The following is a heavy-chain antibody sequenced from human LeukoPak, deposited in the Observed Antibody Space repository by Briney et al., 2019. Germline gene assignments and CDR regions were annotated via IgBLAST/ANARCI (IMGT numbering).Heavy chain of an antibody. CDR3: ARARTSIDP. J-gene: IGHJ5*02. V-gene: IGHV4-61*01. D-gene: IGHD1-7*01. CDR1: GYSISSGYY. CDR2: IYYSGST. Sequence: SETLSLTCTVSGYSISSGYYWGWIRQPPGKGLEWIGYIYYSGSTNYNPSLKSRVTISVDTSKNQFSLKLSSVTAADTAVYDCARARTSIDPWGQGTLVTVSS.